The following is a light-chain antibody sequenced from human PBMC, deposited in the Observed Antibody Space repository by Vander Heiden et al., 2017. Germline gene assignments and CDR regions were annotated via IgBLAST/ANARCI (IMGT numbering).Light chain of an antibody. CDR2: SNN. CDR1: SSNIGSNT. V-gene: IGLV1-44*01. CDR3: AAWDDSLNGYV. Sequence: HSVLTQPTPASGTPGPRVTISCSGSSSNIGSNTVNWYQQLPGTAPKLLIYSNNQRPSGVPDRFSGSKSGTSASLAISGLQSEDEADYYCAAWDDSLNGYVFGTGTKVTVL. J-gene: IGLJ1*01.